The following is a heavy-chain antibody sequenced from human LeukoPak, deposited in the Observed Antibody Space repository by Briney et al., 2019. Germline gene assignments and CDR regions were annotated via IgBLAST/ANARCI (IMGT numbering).Heavy chain of an antibody. Sequence: SVKVSCKASGYTFTSYGISWVRQAPGQGLEWMGRIIPFLGVPNYAQKFQGRVTITADKSTSTAYMELSSLGSEDTAVYYCARGFTYSSDYWGQGTLVTVSS. J-gene: IGHJ4*02. CDR2: IIPFLGVP. CDR1: GYTFTSYG. D-gene: IGHD6-13*01. V-gene: IGHV1-69*04. CDR3: ARGFTYSSDY.